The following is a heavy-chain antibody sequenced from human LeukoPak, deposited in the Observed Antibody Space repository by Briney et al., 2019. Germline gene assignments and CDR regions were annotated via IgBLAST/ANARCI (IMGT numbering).Heavy chain of an antibody. D-gene: IGHD2-2*01. CDR2: IWYDGSNK. Sequence: GRSLRLSCAASGLTFSSYGMHWVRQAPGEGLEWVAVIWYDGSNKYYADSVKGRFTISRDNSKNTLYLQMNSLRAEDTAVYYCARGWSDCSSTSCYPLPFDYWGQGTLVTVSS. J-gene: IGHJ4*02. CDR1: GLTFSSYG. V-gene: IGHV3-33*01. CDR3: ARGWSDCSSTSCYPLPFDY.